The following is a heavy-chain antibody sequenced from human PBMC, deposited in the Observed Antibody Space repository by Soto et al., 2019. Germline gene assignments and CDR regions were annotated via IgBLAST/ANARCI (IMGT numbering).Heavy chain of an antibody. CDR2: ISVTSTTI. J-gene: IGHJ4*02. V-gene: IGHV3-48*01. CDR1: GFTFNTFG. D-gene: IGHD3-9*01. CDR3: ARDGAMTGVFDY. Sequence: EVQLVESGGVLAQPGGSLRLSCAASGFTFNTFGMNWVRQAPGKGLEWISYISVTSTTIHYADSVKARFAISKDNAKNSLYLEMDSLRVEDTAVYYCARDGAMTGVFDYWGPGTVVTVSS.